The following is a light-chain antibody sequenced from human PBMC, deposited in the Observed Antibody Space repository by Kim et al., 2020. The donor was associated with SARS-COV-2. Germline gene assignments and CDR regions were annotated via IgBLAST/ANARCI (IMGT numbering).Light chain of an antibody. CDR1: TATIESYTR. J-gene: IGLJ1*01. CDR2: AGT. V-gene: IGLV2-23*01. CDR3: SSYAGSHTYV. Sequence: SYDISCTGTTATIESYTRVYWCHKLPGRAPKCMIYAGTERPSGVSDRFSGAESGYTISLTISGLQAENEANYFCSSYAGSHTYVFGPGTKVTVL.